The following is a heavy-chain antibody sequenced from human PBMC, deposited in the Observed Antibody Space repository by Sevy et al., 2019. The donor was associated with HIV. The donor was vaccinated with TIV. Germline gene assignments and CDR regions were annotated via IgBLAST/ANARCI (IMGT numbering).Heavy chain of an antibody. CDR1: GFIFSSWE. CDR2: ISSSGSRV. J-gene: IGHJ6*02. V-gene: IGHV3-48*03. D-gene: IGHD6-13*01. CDR3: VREGIASGGTHVDV. Sequence: GGSLRLSCAASGFIFSSWEMNWVRQAPGKGLQWVSFISSSGSRVYYADSVNGRFTISRDNAKNSLYLQMDSLRAEDTAAYYCVREGIASGGTHVDVWGQWTAVTVSS.